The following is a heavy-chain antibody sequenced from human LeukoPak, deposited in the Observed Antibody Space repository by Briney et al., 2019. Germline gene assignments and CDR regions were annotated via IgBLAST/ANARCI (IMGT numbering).Heavy chain of an antibody. CDR1: GFTFSDYA. D-gene: IGHD1-26*01. CDR3: AKDRSIGTYYTFDH. CDR2: ISGSGVMT. V-gene: IGHV3-23*01. Sequence: GGSLRLSCAASGFTFSDYAMTWVRQALGQGLEWVALISGSGVMTYYADSVKGRFTVSGDTSKNTLYLQMSSLTAADTAVDYCAKDRSIGTYYTFDHWGQGTLVTVSS. J-gene: IGHJ4*02.